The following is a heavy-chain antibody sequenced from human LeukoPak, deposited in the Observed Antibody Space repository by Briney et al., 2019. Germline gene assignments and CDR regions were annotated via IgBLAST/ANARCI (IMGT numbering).Heavy chain of an antibody. V-gene: IGHV4-31*03. D-gene: IGHD2-2*01. CDR3: ARGYCSSTSCYLADY. CDR1: GGSISSGGYY. J-gene: IGHJ4*02. CDR2: IYYSGST. Sequence: PSQTLSLTCTVSGGSISSGGYYWSWTRQHPGKGLEWIGYIYYSGSTCYNPSLKSRVTISVDTSKNQFSLKLSSVTAADTAVYYCARGYCSSTSCYLADYWGQGTLVTVSS.